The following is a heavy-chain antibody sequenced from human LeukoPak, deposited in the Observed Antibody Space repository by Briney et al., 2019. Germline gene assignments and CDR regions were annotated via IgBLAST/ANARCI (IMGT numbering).Heavy chain of an antibody. CDR2: IIPIFGTA. D-gene: IGHD6-13*01. J-gene: IGHJ4*02. CDR1: GSTFSSYA. CDR3: ASLWGYSSSHTGNGDY. Sequence: SVKVSCKASGSTFSSYAISWVRQAPGQGLEWMGGIIPIFGTANYAQKFQGRVTITADKSTSTAYMELSSLRSEDTAVYYCASLWGYSSSHTGNGDYWGQGTLVTVSS. V-gene: IGHV1-69*06.